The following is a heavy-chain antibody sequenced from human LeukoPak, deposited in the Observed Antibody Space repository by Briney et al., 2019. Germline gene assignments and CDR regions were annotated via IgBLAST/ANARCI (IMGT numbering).Heavy chain of an antibody. CDR2: IREDGSEK. Sequence: GGSLRLSCAAAGYSLSSYWMSWVRQAKGKGLECVAKIREDGSEKHYVDSVKGRFIISRDNSKNSPYLKMNSLRAEDTDVYYCARDYTGGWNDYWGQGTLVTVSS. CDR3: ARDYTGGWNDY. CDR1: GYSLSSYW. J-gene: IGHJ4*02. D-gene: IGHD7-27*01. V-gene: IGHV3-7*01.